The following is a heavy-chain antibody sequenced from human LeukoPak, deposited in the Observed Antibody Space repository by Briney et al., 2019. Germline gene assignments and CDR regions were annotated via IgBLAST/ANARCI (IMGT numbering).Heavy chain of an antibody. J-gene: IGHJ5*02. CDR1: GGSFSSNV. D-gene: IGHD2-2*01. V-gene: IGHV1-69*05. CDR3: ARGWGVPAPISWFDP. CDR2: IVPIFGTT. Sequence: GASVKVSCKASGGSFSSNVISWVRQAPGQGLEWMGGIVPIFGTTKYAQKFQGRVTITTDESTSTAYMELSSLRSDDTAVYYCARGWGVPAPISWFDPWGQGTLVTVSS.